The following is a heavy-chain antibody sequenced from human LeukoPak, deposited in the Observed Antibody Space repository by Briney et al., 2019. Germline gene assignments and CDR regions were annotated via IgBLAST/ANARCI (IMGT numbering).Heavy chain of an antibody. Sequence: GGSLRLSCEASGFTFSNYAVHWVRQSPGKGLEWVTAISNDGRNKYYSDSVKGRFTVSRDNSKNTLYLQMNSLRPEDTAIYYCARARADYYGSGSRIAFDYWGRGTLGTVSS. V-gene: IGHV3-30*04. J-gene: IGHJ4*02. CDR3: ARARADYYGSGSRIAFDY. CDR1: GFTFSNYA. D-gene: IGHD3-10*01. CDR2: ISNDGRNK.